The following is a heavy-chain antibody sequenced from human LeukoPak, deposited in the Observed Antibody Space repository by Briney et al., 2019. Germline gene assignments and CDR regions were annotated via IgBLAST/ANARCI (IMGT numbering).Heavy chain of an antibody. J-gene: IGHJ3*02. CDR2: IIPIFGTA. V-gene: IGHV1-69*13. Sequence: ASVKVSCKASGGTFSSYAISWVRQAPGQGLEWMGGIIPIFGTANYAQKFQGRVTITADESTSTAYMELSSLRSEDTAVYYCARDLGMAVTAARAFDIWGQRTMVTVSS. CDR1: GGTFSSYA. CDR3: ARDLGMAVTAARAFDI. D-gene: IGHD6-19*01.